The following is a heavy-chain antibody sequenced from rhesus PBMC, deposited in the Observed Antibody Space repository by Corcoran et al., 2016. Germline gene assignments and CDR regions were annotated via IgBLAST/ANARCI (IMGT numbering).Heavy chain of an antibody. CDR3: TSSPHAGVVVATPGDY. V-gene: IGHV3-100*02. J-gene: IGHJ4*01. D-gene: IGHD2-21*01. CDR2: ISESGCTI. Sequence: DVQLVESGGGLVKPGGSLRLSCVASGFTFSSYEMHWVRQAPGKGLEWVSVISESGCTIYYADSVKGRFTIARDNAKNSLFLQMNSLRAEDTAVYYCTSSPHAGVVVATPGDYWGQGVLVTVSS. CDR1: GFTFSSYE.